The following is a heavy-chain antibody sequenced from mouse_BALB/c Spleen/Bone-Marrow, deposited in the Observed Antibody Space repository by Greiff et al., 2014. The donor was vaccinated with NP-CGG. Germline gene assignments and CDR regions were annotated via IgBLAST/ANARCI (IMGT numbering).Heavy chain of an antibody. CDR1: GYSFTGYN. CDR2: IDPYYGGT. CDR3: AKSVSLRAMDY. Sequence: EVQLVESGPELERPGASVKISCKASGYSFTGYNMNWVKQSNRKSLEWIGDIDPYYGGTSYNQKFKGKATLAVDKSSSTAYMLLKSLTSEDSAVYYCAKSVSLRAMDYWGQRTSVTVSS. J-gene: IGHJ4*01. D-gene: IGHD6-2*01. V-gene: IGHV1-39*01.